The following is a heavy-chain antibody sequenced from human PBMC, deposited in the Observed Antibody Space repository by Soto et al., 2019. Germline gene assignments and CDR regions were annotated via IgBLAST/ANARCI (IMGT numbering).Heavy chain of an antibody. D-gene: IGHD3-16*02. Sequence: SETLSLTCTVSGGSISSGGYYWSWIRQHPGKGLEWIGYIYYSGSTYYNPSLKSRVTISVDTSKNQFSLKLSSVTAADTAVYYCARLDYDYVWGSYRPRWFDPWGQG. J-gene: IGHJ5*02. CDR1: GGSISSGGYY. CDR2: IYYSGST. V-gene: IGHV4-31*03. CDR3: ARLDYDYVWGSYRPRWFDP.